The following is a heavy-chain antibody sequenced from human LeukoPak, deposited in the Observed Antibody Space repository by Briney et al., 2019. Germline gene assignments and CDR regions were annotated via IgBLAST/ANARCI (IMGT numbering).Heavy chain of an antibody. CDR1: GFTFNNYW. J-gene: IGHJ4*02. V-gene: IGHV3-7*01. Sequence: GGSLGLSCAASGFTFNNYWMSWVRQAPGKGLEWVANIKQDGSERYHVDSVKGRFTISRDNAKNSLYLQMNSLRAEDTAVYYCARYGGSYYFDNWGQGTLVTVSS. D-gene: IGHD1-26*01. CDR2: IKQDGSER. CDR3: ARYGGSYYFDN.